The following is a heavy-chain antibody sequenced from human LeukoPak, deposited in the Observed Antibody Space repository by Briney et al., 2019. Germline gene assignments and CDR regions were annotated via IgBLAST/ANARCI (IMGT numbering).Heavy chain of an antibody. CDR3: ARRYSSGWPFDY. J-gene: IGHJ4*02. Sequence: GASVTVSFKASGYTFTTYYIHWVRQAPGQGLEWMGIINPTDGGTSYAQNFQDRLIMTRDMSTSTVYMDLSSLRSEDTAVYYCARRYSSGWPFDYWGRGSVVSVPS. D-gene: IGHD6-19*01. CDR2: INPTDGGT. V-gene: IGHV1-46*01. CDR1: GYTFTTYY.